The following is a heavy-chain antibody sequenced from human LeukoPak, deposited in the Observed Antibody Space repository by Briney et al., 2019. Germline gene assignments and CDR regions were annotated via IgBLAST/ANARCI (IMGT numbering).Heavy chain of an antibody. Sequence: PGGSLRLSCVASRFTFSTYAMHWVRQAPGKGLQYVSGISSHGVSTYYANSVKGRFTISRDNSANTLYLQMGSLRAEDMAVYYCARDYSNHGYLDYWGQGTLVTVSS. CDR1: RFTFSTYA. CDR2: ISSHGVST. J-gene: IGHJ4*02. V-gene: IGHV3-64*01. D-gene: IGHD4-11*01. CDR3: ARDYSNHGYLDY.